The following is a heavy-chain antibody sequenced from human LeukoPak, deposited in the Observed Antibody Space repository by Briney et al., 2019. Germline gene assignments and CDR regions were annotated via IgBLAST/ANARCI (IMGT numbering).Heavy chain of an antibody. D-gene: IGHD3-3*01. CDR3: ARDRHYDFWSGTGMDV. V-gene: IGHV3-53*01. CDR2: IYSGGST. Sequence: GGSLRLSCAASGFTVSSNYMGWVRQAPGKGLEWVSVIYSGGSTYYADSVKGRFTISRDNSKNTLYLQMNSLRAEDTAVYYCARDRHYDFWSGTGMDVWGQGTTVTVSS. CDR1: GFTVSSNY. J-gene: IGHJ6*02.